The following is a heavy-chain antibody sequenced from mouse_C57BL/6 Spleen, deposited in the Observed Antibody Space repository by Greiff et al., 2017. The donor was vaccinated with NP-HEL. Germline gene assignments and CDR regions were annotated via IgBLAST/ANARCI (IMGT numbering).Heavy chain of an antibody. CDR2: IYPGSGNT. Sequence: QVQLQQSGAELVRPGASVKLSCKASGYTFTDYYINWVKQRPGQGLEWIARIYPGSGNTYYNEKFKGKATLTAEKSSSTAYMQLSSLTSEDSAVYFCANSILYAMDYWGQGTSVTVSS. J-gene: IGHJ4*01. D-gene: IGHD2-10*02. CDR3: ANSILYAMDY. CDR1: GYTFTDYY. V-gene: IGHV1-76*01.